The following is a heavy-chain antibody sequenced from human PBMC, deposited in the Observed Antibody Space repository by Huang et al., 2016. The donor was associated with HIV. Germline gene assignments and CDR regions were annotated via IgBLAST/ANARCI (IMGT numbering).Heavy chain of an antibody. V-gene: IGHV1-69*13. CDR3: AREYYYDNSGYYFDY. J-gene: IGHJ4*02. CDR2: SSPIFGKP. Sequence: QVQLVQSGAEVKKPGSSVKVSCKASGGTFTTYTITWVRQAPVQGLEWMGGSSPIFGKPNYAQKCQGRVTITADESTSTAYMELSSLRSEDTAVYYCAREYYYDNSGYYFDYWGQGTLVTVSS. CDR1: GGTFTTYT. D-gene: IGHD3-22*01.